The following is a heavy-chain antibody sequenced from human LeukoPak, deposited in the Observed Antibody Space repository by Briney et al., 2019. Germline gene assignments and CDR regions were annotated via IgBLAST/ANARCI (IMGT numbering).Heavy chain of an antibody. Sequence: SETLSLTCTVSGGSISSYYWSWIRQPPGKGLEWIGYIYYSGSTNYNPSLKSRVTISVDTSKNQFSLKPSSVTAADTAVYYCARGVRGLLFDPWGQGTLVTVSS. CDR3: ARGVRGLLFDP. CDR2: IYYSGST. D-gene: IGHD4-17*01. J-gene: IGHJ5*02. CDR1: GGSISSYY. V-gene: IGHV4-59*12.